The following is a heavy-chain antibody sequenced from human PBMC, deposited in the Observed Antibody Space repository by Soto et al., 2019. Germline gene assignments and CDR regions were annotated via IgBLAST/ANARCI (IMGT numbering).Heavy chain of an antibody. V-gene: IGHV3-30-3*01. J-gene: IGHJ6*02. Sequence: HPGGSLRLSCAASGFTFSSYAMHWVRQAPGKGLEWVAVISYDGSNKYYADSVKGRFTISRDNAKNSLYLQMNSLRAEDTALYYCAKVVAAAYYYYGMDVWGQGTTVTVSS. CDR3: AKVVAAAYYYYGMDV. CDR2: ISYDGSNK. D-gene: IGHD6-13*01. CDR1: GFTFSSYA.